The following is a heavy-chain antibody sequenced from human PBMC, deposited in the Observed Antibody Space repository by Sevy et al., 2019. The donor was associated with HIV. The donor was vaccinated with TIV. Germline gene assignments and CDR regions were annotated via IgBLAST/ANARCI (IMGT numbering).Heavy chain of an antibody. CDR1: GFIVSSNY. CDR2: IYSGGST. V-gene: IGHV3-53*01. D-gene: IGHD5-18*01. Sequence: GGSLRLSCAASGFIVSSNYMSWVRQAPGKGLEWVSVIYSGGSTYYADSVKGRFTISRDNCKNMLYLQMNSLRAEDTAVYYSARDRNTAMVIGMDVWGQGTTVTVSS. J-gene: IGHJ6*02. CDR3: ARDRNTAMVIGMDV.